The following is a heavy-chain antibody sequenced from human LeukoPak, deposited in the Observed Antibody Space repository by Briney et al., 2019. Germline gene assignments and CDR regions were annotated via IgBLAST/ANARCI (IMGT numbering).Heavy chain of an antibody. CDR1: GGTFSSYA. D-gene: IGHD3-22*01. CDR2: IIPIVGTT. J-gene: IGHJ6*02. CDR3: ASPARPYYSDSSGYDYYGMDV. V-gene: IGHV1-69*13. Sequence: ASVKVSCKASGGTFSSYAISWVRQAPGQGLEWMGGIIPIVGTTNYAQKFQGRVTITADESTSTAYMELSSLRSEDTAVYYCASPARPYYSDSSGYDYYGMDVWGQGTTVTVSS.